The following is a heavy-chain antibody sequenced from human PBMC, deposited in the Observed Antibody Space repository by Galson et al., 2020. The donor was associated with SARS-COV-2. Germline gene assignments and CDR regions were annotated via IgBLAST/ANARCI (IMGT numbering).Heavy chain of an antibody. V-gene: IGHV3-30*18. CDR2: ISYDGDKK. D-gene: IGHD3-10*01. CDR3: VKDLREILLSFGEPPPFDAFDI. J-gene: IGHJ3*02. Sequence: GESLKISCAASGFTFSNYGMHWVRQAPGKGLEWVAVISYDGDKKFYADSVKGRFTTSRDDSKGMLYLQMNSLRAEDTAVYYCVKDLREILLSFGEPPPFDAFDIWGQGTMVTVSS. CDR1: GFTFSNYG.